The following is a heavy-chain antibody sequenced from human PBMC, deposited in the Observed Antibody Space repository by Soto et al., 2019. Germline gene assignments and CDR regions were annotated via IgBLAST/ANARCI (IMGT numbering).Heavy chain of an antibody. CDR1: GFTFSRYG. J-gene: IGHJ4*02. CDR3: AKDLDYYDSSGYYFDY. D-gene: IGHD3-22*01. V-gene: IGHV3-30*18. Sequence: QVQLVESGGGVVQPGRSLRLSCAASGFTFSRYGMHWVRQAPGKGLEWVAVISYDGSNKYYADSVKGRFTISRDNSKNPLYLQMNSLRADDTAVYYCAKDLDYYDSSGYYFDYWGQGTLVTVSS. CDR2: ISYDGSNK.